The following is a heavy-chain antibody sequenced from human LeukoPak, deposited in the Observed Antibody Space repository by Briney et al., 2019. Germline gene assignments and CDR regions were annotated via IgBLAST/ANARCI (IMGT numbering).Heavy chain of an antibody. Sequence: GGSLRLSCAASGFTFSSYAMHWVRQAPGKGLEWVAVISYDGSNKYYADSVKGRFTITRDNSKNTLYLQMNSLRAEDTAVYYCARRAPDCSSTSCYPDAFDIWGQGTMVTVSS. CDR1: GFTFSSYA. CDR2: ISYDGSNK. V-gene: IGHV3-30-3*01. J-gene: IGHJ3*02. D-gene: IGHD2-2*01. CDR3: ARRAPDCSSTSCYPDAFDI.